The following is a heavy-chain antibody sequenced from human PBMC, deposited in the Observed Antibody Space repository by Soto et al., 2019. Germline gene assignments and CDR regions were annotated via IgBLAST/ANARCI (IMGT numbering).Heavy chain of an antibody. Sequence: SCAASGFTFSSYAMHWVRQAPGKGLEWVAVISYDGSNKYYADSVKGRFTISRDNSKNTLYLQMNSLRAGDTAVYYCAREPGSGWYNNYYGMDVWGQGTTVTVSS. CDR2: ISYDGSNK. CDR3: AREPGSGWYNNYYGMDV. V-gene: IGHV3-30-3*01. J-gene: IGHJ6*02. CDR1: GFTFSSYA. D-gene: IGHD6-19*01.